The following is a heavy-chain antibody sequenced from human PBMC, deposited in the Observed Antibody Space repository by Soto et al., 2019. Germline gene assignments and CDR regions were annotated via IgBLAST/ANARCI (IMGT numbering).Heavy chain of an antibody. J-gene: IGHJ4*02. CDR2: ISYDGSNK. Sequence: GGSLRLSCAASGFTFSSYAMHWVRQAPGKGLEWVAVISYDGSNKYYADSVKGRFTISRDNSKNTLYLQMNSLRAEDTAVYYCVRVCEGLNPDYWGQGTLVTVSS. CDR1: GFTFSSYA. D-gene: IGHD2-21*01. V-gene: IGHV3-30-3*01. CDR3: VRVCEGLNPDY.